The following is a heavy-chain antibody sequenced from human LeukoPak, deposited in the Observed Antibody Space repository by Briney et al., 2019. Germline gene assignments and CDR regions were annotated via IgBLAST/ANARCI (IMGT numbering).Heavy chain of an antibody. CDR3: AKEGLPIPTAWRYFDF. CDR1: GFTFTNYA. J-gene: IGHJ4*02. CDR2: ISGSGDSI. Sequence: GGSLRLSCATSGFTFTNYAMSWVRQAPGKGLEWVSSISGSGDSIYYADSVKGRFTISRDNSKNTMYLQMNSLRAEDTAIYFCAKEGLPIPTAWRYFDFWGQGTLVTVSS. D-gene: IGHD2-21*02. V-gene: IGHV3-23*01.